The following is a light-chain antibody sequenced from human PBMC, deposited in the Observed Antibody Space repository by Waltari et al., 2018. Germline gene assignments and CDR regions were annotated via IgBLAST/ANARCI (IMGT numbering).Light chain of an antibody. J-gene: IGKJ2*01. Sequence: EIVFTQSPGTLSLSPGERATLSCRASQSITNNYLAWSQQRPGQAPRILIYAASSRVTGSPDSVSGSGSGTGCTLTISRLEPEDFAVYYCQQYGSSPLYTFGQGTKLEIK. CDR3: QQYGSSPLYT. V-gene: IGKV3-20*01. CDR2: AAS. CDR1: QSITNNY.